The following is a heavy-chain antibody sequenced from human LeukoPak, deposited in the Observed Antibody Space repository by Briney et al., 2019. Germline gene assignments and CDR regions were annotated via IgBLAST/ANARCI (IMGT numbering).Heavy chain of an antibody. J-gene: IGHJ5*02. CDR3: ARDRGIAARPEVSWFDP. Sequence: GGSLRLSCAASGFTFSSYGMHWVRQAPGKGLEWVAVIWYDGTNKYYADSVKGRFTISRDNSKNTLYLQMNSLSAEDTALYYCARDRGIAARPEVSWFDPWGQGTLVTVSS. D-gene: IGHD6-6*01. V-gene: IGHV3-33*01. CDR1: GFTFSSYG. CDR2: IWYDGTNK.